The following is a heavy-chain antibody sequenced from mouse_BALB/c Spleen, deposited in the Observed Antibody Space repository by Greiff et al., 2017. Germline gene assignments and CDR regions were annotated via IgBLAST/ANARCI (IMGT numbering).Heavy chain of an antibody. V-gene: IGHV1-5*01. CDR2: IYPGNSDT. CDR3: TNLRETFAY. D-gene: IGHD2-12*01. Sequence: EVQLQQSGTVLARPGASVKMSCKASGYTFTSYWMHWVKQRPGQGLEWIGAIYPGNSDTSYNQKFKGKAKLTAVTSTSTAYMELSSLTNEDSAVYYCTNLRETFAYWGQGTLVTVSA. CDR1: GYTFTSYW. J-gene: IGHJ3*01.